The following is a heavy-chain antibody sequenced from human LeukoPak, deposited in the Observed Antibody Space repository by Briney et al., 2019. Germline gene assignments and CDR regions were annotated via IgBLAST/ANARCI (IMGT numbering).Heavy chain of an antibody. V-gene: IGHV4-34*01. Sequence: SETLTLTCAVYGGSFSGYYWSWIRQPPGKGLEWIGEINHSGSTNYNPSLNSRVTISVDTSKNQFSLKLSSVTAADTAVYYCARYCSSTSCRAPYYGMDVWGKGTTVTVSS. J-gene: IGHJ6*04. CDR2: INHSGST. CDR3: ARYCSSTSCRAPYYGMDV. CDR1: GGSFSGYY. D-gene: IGHD2-2*01.